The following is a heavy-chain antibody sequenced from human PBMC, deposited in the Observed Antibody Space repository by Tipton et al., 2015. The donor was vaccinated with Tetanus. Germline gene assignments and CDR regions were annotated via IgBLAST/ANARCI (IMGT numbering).Heavy chain of an antibody. J-gene: IGHJ4*02. CDR2: IYTSGST. D-gene: IGHD1-1*01. V-gene: IGHV4-4*07. Sequence: LRLSCTVSGGSISSYYWSWIRQPAGKGLEWIGRIYTSGSTNYNPSLKSRVTMSVDTSKNQFSLKLYSVTAADTAVYYCARGDPTNEPLNYWGQGTLVTVSS. CDR1: GGSISSYY. CDR3: ARGDPTNEPLNY.